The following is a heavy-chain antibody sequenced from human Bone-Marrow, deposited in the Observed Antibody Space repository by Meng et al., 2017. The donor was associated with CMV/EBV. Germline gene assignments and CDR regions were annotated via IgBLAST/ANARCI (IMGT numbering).Heavy chain of an antibody. CDR1: GFSLSNPRMG. J-gene: IGHJ6*02. D-gene: IGHD6-13*01. CDR2: IFSNDEK. Sequence: SGPTLVKTTATLTLTCTVFGFSLSNPRMGVSWIRQPPGKALEWLAQIFSNDEKSYSKSLKSRPTISKVTSNSQVVLTMTNMDTVDTATYYCAPINSSVYYYYGMDDWGQGTPVTVSS. CDR3: APINSSVYYYYGMDD. V-gene: IGHV2-26*01.